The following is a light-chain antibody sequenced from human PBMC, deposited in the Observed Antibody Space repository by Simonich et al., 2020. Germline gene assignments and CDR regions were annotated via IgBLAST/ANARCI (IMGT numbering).Light chain of an antibody. CDR1: SSDVGSYNL. V-gene: IGLV2-23*01. CDR2: EGS. CDR3: CSYAGNVV. Sequence: QSALTQPASVSGSPGQSITISCTGTSSDVGSYNLVSWYQQHPGKAPKLMIYEGSKRPSGVSNLFAGSKTGNTASLTISGLQAEDEADYYCCSYAGNVVFGGGTKLTVL. J-gene: IGLJ2*01.